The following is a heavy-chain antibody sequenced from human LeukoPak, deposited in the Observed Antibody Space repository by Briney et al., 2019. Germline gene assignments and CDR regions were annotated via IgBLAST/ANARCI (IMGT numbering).Heavy chain of an antibody. CDR3: ARVMASSGYYYFDY. D-gene: IGHD3-22*01. CDR1: GGTFSSYA. J-gene: IGHJ4*02. Sequence: GASVKVSCKASGGTFSSYAISWVRQAPGQGLEWMGGIIPIFGTANYAQKFQGRVTITADESTSTAYMEPSSLRSEDTAVYYCARVMASSGYYYFDYWGQGTLVTVSS. CDR2: IIPIFGTA. V-gene: IGHV1-69*13.